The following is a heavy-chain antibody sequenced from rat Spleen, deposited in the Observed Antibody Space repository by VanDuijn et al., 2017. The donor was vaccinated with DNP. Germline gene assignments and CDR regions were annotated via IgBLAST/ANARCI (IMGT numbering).Heavy chain of an antibody. CDR1: EFTFSKSD. V-gene: IGHV2-4*01. D-gene: IGHD4-3*01. CDR2: IWSGGST. CDR3: TRSLGSGYFDY. Sequence: VQLVESGGGLVQPGRSLKLSCAASEFTFSKSDVAWVRQAPTKGLEWVGAIWSGGSTDYNSALKSRLSISRDTSKSQVFLKMNSLQTEDTAIYFCTRSLGSGYFDYWGQGVMVTVSS. J-gene: IGHJ2*01.